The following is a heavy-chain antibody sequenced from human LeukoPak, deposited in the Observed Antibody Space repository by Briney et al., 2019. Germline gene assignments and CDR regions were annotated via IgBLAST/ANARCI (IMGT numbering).Heavy chain of an antibody. V-gene: IGHV4-39*07. J-gene: IGHJ4*02. CDR1: GGSISSSSYY. D-gene: IGHD3-22*01. CDR3: ARAPSGYHDY. CDR2: IYYSGST. Sequence: SETLSLTCTVSGGSISSSSYYWGWIRQPPGKGLEWIGSIYYSGSTYYNPSLKSRVTISVDTSKNQFSLKLSSVTAADTAVYYCARAPSGYHDYWGQGTLVTVSS.